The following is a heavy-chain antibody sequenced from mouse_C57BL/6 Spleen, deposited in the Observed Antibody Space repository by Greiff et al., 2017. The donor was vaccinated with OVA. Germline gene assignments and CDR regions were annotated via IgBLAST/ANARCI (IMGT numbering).Heavy chain of an antibody. V-gene: IGHV5-17*01. D-gene: IGHD1-1*01. CDR3: ARLRY. CDR1: GFTFSDYG. Sequence: EVMLVESGGGLVKPGGSLKLSCAASGFTFSDYGMHWVRQAPEKGLEWVAYISSGSSTIYYAETVKGRFTISRDNAKDTLFLQMTSLGSEDTARYYCARLRYWGQGTSVTVSS. CDR2: ISSGSSTI. J-gene: IGHJ4*01.